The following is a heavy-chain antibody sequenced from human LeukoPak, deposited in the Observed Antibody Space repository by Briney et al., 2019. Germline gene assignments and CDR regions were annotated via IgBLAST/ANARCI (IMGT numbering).Heavy chain of an antibody. D-gene: IGHD6-13*01. CDR2: ISYDGSNK. Sequence: GGSLRLSCAASGFTFSSYAMHWVRQAPGKGLEWVAVISYDGSNKYYADSVKGRFTISRDNSKNTLYLQMNSLRAEDTAVYYCASGNIAAAGNPFNYWGQGALVTVSS. CDR3: ASGNIAAAGNPFNY. V-gene: IGHV3-30-3*01. CDR1: GFTFSSYA. J-gene: IGHJ4*02.